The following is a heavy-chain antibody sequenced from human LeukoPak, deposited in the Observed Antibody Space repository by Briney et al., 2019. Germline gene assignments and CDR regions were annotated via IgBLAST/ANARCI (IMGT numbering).Heavy chain of an antibody. D-gene: IGHD6-19*01. CDR3: ARAAVAGTRGFDY. V-gene: IGHV4-34*01. CDR2: INHSGST. J-gene: IGHJ4*02. CDR1: GGSFSGYC. Sequence: PSETLSLTCAAYGGSFSGYCWSWIRQPPGKGLEWIGEINHSGSTNYNPSLKSRVTISVDTSKNQFSLKLSSVTAADTAVYYCARAAVAGTRGFDYWGQGTLVTVSS.